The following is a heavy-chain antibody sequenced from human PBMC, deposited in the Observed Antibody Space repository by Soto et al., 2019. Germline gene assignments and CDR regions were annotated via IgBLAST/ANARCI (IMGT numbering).Heavy chain of an antibody. CDR2: IKSKTDGGTT. Sequence: PGGSLRLSCAASGFTFSNAWMSWVRQAPGKGLERVGRIKSKTDGGTTDYAAPVKGRFTISRDDSKNTLYLQMNSLKTEDTAVYYCTTARYYYYYYYMDVWGKGTTVTVSS. V-gene: IGHV3-15*01. CDR3: TTARYYYYYYYMDV. CDR1: GFTFSNAW. J-gene: IGHJ6*03.